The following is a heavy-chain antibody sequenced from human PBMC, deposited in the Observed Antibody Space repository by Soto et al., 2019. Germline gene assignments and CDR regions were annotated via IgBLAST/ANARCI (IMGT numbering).Heavy chain of an antibody. CDR1: GYTLNNYG. CDR2: ITTYNNIT. CDR3: ASAPLYTTGWYGEWFES. V-gene: IGHV1-18*01. Sequence: QVQLVQSGVEVKKPGASVTVSCKASGYTLNNYGITWVRQAPGQGLEWMGWITTYNNITKYAQRLQGRVTIITDTSTNTGHMALRSLRSDDTAIYSCASAPLYTTGWYGEWFESWGQGTLVIVSS. J-gene: IGHJ5*01. D-gene: IGHD6-19*01.